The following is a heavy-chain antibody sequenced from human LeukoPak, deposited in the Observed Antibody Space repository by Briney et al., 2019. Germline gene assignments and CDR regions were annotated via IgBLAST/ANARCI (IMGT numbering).Heavy chain of an antibody. CDR2: IYPGDSDT. Sequence: GESLKISCKASGYSFTSYWIGWVRKLPGKGLEWMGIIYPGDSDTKYSPSFEGQVTISADKSISTAYLQWGSLKASDTAMYYCARPQGRVDYWGQGTLVTVSS. D-gene: IGHD5-24*01. CDR3: ARPQGRVDY. V-gene: IGHV5-51*01. CDR1: GYSFTSYW. J-gene: IGHJ4*02.